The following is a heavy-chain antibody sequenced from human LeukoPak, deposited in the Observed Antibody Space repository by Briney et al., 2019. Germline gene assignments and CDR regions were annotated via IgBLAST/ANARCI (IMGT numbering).Heavy chain of an antibody. CDR2: IYYSGST. CDR1: GGSISSSSYY. V-gene: IGHV4-61*01. CDR3: ASRGRGSGSYYGY. D-gene: IGHD3-10*01. Sequence: KSSETLSLTCTVSGGSISSSSYYWSWIRQPPGKGLEWIGYIYYSGSTNYNPSLKSRVTISVDTSKNQFSLKLSSVTAADTAVYYCASRGRGSGSYYGYWGQGTLVTVSS. J-gene: IGHJ4*02.